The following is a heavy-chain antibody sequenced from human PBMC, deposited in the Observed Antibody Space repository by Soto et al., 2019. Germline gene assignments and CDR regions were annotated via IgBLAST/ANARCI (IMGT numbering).Heavy chain of an antibody. CDR1: GFTFSSYS. V-gene: IGHV3-53*01. CDR3: AREEVGLDAFDI. Sequence: GGSLRLSCAASGFTFSSYSMNWVRQAPGKGLEWVSVIYSGGSTYYADSVKGRFTISRDNSKNTLYLQMNSLRAEDTAVYYCAREEVGLDAFDIWGQGTMVTVSS. CDR2: IYSGGST. D-gene: IGHD1-26*01. J-gene: IGHJ3*02.